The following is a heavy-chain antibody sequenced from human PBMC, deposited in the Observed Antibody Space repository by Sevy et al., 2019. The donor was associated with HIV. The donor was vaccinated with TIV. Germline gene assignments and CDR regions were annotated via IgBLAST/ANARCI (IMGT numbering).Heavy chain of an antibody. CDR1: GFTFSNAW. CDR2: IKSKTDGGTS. CDR3: TTSPPAAMDYYGMDV. V-gene: IGHV3-15*01. Sequence: GGSLRLSCAASGFTFSNAWMSWVRQAPGKGLEWVGRIKSKTDGGTSDYAAPVKGRFTISRDDSKNTLYLQMNSLKTEDTAVYYCTTSPPAAMDYYGMDVWGQGTTVTVSS. J-gene: IGHJ6*02. D-gene: IGHD2-2*01.